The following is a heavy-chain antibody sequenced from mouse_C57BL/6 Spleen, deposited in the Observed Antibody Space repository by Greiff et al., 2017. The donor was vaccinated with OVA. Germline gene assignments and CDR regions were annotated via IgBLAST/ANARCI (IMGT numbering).Heavy chain of an antibody. CDR2: IDPETGGT. V-gene: IGHV1-15*01. Sequence: QVQLKESGAELVRPGASVTLSCKASGYTFTDYEMHWVKQTPVHGLEWIGAIDPETGGTAYNQKFKGKAILTADKSSSTAYMELRSLTSEDSAVYYCTINWFDYWGQGTTLTVSS. CDR3: TINWFDY. CDR1: GYTFTDYE. D-gene: IGHD4-1*01. J-gene: IGHJ2*01.